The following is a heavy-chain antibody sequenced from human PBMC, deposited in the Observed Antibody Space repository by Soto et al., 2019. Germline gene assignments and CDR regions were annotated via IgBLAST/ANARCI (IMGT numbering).Heavy chain of an antibody. D-gene: IGHD6-19*01. Sequence: SETLSLTCTVSGGSISSSSYYWGWIRQPPGKGLEWIGSIYYSGSTYYNPSLKSRVTISVDTSKNQFSLKLSSVTAADTAVYYCARGQGSGWFDYYYYGMDVRGQGTTVTVSS. J-gene: IGHJ6*02. CDR1: GGSISSSSYY. V-gene: IGHV4-39*01. CDR3: ARGQGSGWFDYYYYGMDV. CDR2: IYYSGST.